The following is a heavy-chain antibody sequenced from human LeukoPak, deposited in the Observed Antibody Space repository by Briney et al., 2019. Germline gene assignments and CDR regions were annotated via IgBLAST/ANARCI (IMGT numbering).Heavy chain of an antibody. CDR2: ISGSGGST. D-gene: IGHD7-27*01. V-gene: IGHV3-23*01. Sequence: GGSLSPSCAASGFTFTSYALPWVRQAPGKGWEWVSAISGSGGSTYYADSVKGRFTISRDSSKNTLYLQMNSLRAEDTAVYYCARGPMLTGDTAAFDIWGQGTMVTVSS. CDR3: ARGPMLTGDTAAFDI. CDR1: GFTFTSYA. J-gene: IGHJ3*02.